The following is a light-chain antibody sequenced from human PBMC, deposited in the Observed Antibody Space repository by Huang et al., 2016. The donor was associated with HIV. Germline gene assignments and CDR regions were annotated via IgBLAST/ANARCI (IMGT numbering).Light chain of an antibody. CDR2: STS. CDR1: QGIGTW. J-gene: IGKJ2*01. V-gene: IGKV1-12*01. Sequence: DIQLTQSPSSVSASVGDRVTITCRASQGIGTWLAGYQQKPGKAPKLIIYSTSSLHSGCPARFSGSVSGADFTLTISSLQPEDFATYYCQQANSFPYTFGQGTKLEIK. CDR3: QQANSFPYT.